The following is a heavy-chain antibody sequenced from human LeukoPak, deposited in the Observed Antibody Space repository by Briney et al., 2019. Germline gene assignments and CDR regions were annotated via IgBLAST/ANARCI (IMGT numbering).Heavy chain of an antibody. CDR2: IDPSDSYT. V-gene: IGHV5-10-1*04. CDR3: ARRAGGNWAFDI. D-gene: IGHD4-23*01. J-gene: IGHJ3*02. CDR1: GYSFTTYW. Sequence: GESLKISCKGSGYSFTTYWITWVRQMPGKGLEWMGRIDPSDSYTNYSPSFQGQVTISADKSISTAYLQWSSLKASDTAMYYCARRAGGNWAFDIWGQGTMVTVSS.